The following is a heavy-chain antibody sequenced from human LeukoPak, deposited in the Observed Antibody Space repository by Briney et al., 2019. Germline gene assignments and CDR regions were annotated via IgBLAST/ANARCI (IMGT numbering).Heavy chain of an antibody. V-gene: IGHV3-15*01. CDR1: GFTFSTYW. CDR3: TTGNQVVVTAIRRDYYYYYGMDV. J-gene: IGHJ6*02. D-gene: IGHD2-21*02. CDR2: IKSKTDGGTT. Sequence: GGSLRLSCAASGFTFSTYWMNWVRQAPGKGLEWVGRIKSKTDGGTTDYAAPVKGRFTISRDDSKNTLYLQMNSLKTEDTAVYYCTTGNQVVVTAIRRDYYYYYGMDVWGQGTTVTVSS.